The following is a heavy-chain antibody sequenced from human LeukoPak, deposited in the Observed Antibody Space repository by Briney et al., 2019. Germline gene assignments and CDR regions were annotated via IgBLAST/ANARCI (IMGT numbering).Heavy chain of an antibody. CDR3: ARWGIAVAALLY. D-gene: IGHD6-19*01. J-gene: IGHJ4*02. CDR2: INAGNGNT. Sequence: ASVKVSCKASGYTFTSYAMNWVRQAPGQRLEWMGWINAGNGNTKYSQKFQGRVTITRDTSASTAYMELSSLRSEDTAVYYCARWGIAVAALLYWGQGTLVTVSS. CDR1: GYTFTSYA. V-gene: IGHV1-3*01.